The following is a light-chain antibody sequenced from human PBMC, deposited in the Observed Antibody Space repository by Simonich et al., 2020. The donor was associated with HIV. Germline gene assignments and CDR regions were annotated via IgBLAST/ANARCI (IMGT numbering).Light chain of an antibody. J-gene: IGLJ3*02. Sequence: QSALTQPASVSGSPGQSITISCTGTSSVVGTYNLVSLFQQHPGKAPKLLVYEDSKRPSGLSNRFSSSKSGNTASLTISGLQPEDEADYYCCSYAGSGTWVFGRGTKLTVL. CDR3: CSYAGSGTWV. CDR1: SSVVGTYNL. V-gene: IGLV2-23*01. CDR2: EDS.